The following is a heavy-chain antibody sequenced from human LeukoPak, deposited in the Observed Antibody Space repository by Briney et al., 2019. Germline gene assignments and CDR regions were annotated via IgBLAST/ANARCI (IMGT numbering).Heavy chain of an antibody. J-gene: IGHJ4*02. V-gene: IGHV3-33*06. Sequence: GGSLRLSCAASGFTFSSYGMHWVRQAPGKGLEWVAVIWYDGSNKYYADSVEGRFTISRDNSKNTLYLQMNSLRAEDTAVYYCAKDPGQQLVRYYFDYWGQGTLVTVSS. D-gene: IGHD6-13*01. CDR2: IWYDGSNK. CDR3: AKDPGQQLVRYYFDY. CDR1: GFTFSSYG.